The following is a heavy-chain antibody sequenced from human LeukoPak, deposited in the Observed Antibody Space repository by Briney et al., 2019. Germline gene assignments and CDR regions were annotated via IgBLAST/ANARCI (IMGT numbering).Heavy chain of an antibody. CDR3: AREGYSYGSNWFDP. V-gene: IGHV4-59*12. Sequence: SETLSLTCTVSGGSFGTYYWSWIRQPPGKGLEWIGHIYYSGSTNYNPSLKSRVTISVDTSKNQFSLKLSSVTAADTAVYYCAREGYSYGSNWFDPWGQGTLVTVSS. CDR2: IYYSGST. D-gene: IGHD5-18*01. J-gene: IGHJ5*02. CDR1: GGSFGTYY.